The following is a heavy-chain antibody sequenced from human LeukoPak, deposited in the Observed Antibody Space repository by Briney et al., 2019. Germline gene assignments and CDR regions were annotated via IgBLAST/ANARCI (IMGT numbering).Heavy chain of an antibody. CDR1: GYTFTSYG. D-gene: IGHD3-10*01. Sequence: ASVKVSCKASGYTFTSYGISWVRQAPGQGLEWMGWISAYNGNTNYAQKLQGRVTMTTDTSTSTAYMELRSLRSDDTAVYYCARVTSGSFYYYYYMDVWGKGTTVTISS. V-gene: IGHV1-18*01. CDR3: ARVTSGSFYYYYYMDV. CDR2: ISAYNGNT. J-gene: IGHJ6*03.